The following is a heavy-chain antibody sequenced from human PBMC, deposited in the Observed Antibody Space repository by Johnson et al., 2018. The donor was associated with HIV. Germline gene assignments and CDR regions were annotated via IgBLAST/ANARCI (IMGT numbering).Heavy chain of an antibody. J-gene: IGHJ3*02. Sequence: MLLVESGGGVVQPGVSLRLSCAASGFTFSSYAMHWVRQAPGKGLEWVAVISYDGSNKYYADSVKGRFTISRDNSKNTLYLQMNSLKVEDTAVYYCAAMDCSGSYWAFDIWGQGTMVTVSS. D-gene: IGHD3-10*02. CDR2: ISYDGSNK. V-gene: IGHV3-30-3*01. CDR3: AAMDCSGSYWAFDI. CDR1: GFTFSSYA.